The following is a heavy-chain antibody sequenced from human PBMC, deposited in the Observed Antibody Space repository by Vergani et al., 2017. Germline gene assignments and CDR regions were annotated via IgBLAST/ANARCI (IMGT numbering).Heavy chain of an antibody. J-gene: IGHJ6*03. V-gene: IGHV1-46*03. CDR1: GYTFTSYY. Sequence: QVQLVQSGAEVKKPGASVKVFCKASGYTFTSYYMHWVRQAPGQGLEWMGIIIPSGGSTSYAQNVQGRVTMTRDTSTSTVYMELSSLRSEDTAVYYCARGHYYDFWSGYYERDYYYYYMDVWGKGTTVTVSS. CDR3: ARGHYYDFWSGYYERDYYYYYMDV. CDR2: IIPSGGST. D-gene: IGHD3-3*01.